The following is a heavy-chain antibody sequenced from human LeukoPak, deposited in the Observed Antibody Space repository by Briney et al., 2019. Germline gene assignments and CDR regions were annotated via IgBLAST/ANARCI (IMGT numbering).Heavy chain of an antibody. CDR2: IYHSGST. CDR1: GGSISSNNW. V-gene: IGHV4-4*02. CDR3: ARKDSNYGGFDY. J-gene: IGHJ4*02. Sequence: SETLSLTCAVSGGSISSNNWWSWVRQPPGKGPEWIGEIYHSGSTTYNPSLKSRVTISVDKSKNQLSLELSSVAAADTAVYFCARKDSNYGGFDYWGQGTLVTVSS. D-gene: IGHD4-11*01.